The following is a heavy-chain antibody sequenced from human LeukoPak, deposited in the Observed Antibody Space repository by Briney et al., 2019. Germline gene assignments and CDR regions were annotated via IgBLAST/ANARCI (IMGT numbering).Heavy chain of an antibody. J-gene: IGHJ4*02. V-gene: IGHV7-4-1*02. CDR3: AVGDTTVGYFDY. CDR2: INTSTGNP. CDR1: GNAFTTYA. D-gene: IGHD1-26*01. Sequence: ASVTVSCTASGNAFTTYAINWVRQAPGQGLEWMGWINTSTGNPTYAQGFTGRFVFSYDTSVKTTYLQISGLKAEDTAVYRCAVGDTTVGYFDYWGQGARVTVSS.